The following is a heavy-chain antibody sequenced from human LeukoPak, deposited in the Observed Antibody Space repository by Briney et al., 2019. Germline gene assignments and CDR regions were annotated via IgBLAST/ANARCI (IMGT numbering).Heavy chain of an antibody. V-gene: IGHV3-48*02. Sequence: GGSLRLSCAASGFTFCSYNMNWVRQAPGKGREWVSYISNSRTTIYYADSVKGRFTISRDNAKSSLYLQMNSLRDEDTAVYFCARRPYSDTSGRLSDVWGQGTTVTVSS. CDR2: ISNSRTTI. J-gene: IGHJ6*02. CDR3: ARRPYSDTSGRLSDV. CDR1: GFTFCSYN. D-gene: IGHD3-22*01.